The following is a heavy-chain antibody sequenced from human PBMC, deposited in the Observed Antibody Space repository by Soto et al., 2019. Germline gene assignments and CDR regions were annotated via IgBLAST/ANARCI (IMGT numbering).Heavy chain of an antibody. CDR1: GGSISSSSYY. V-gene: IGHV4-39*01. D-gene: IGHD6-13*01. J-gene: IGHJ4*02. Sequence: QLQLQESGPGLVKPSETLSLTCTVSGGSISSSSYYWGWIRQPPGKGLEWIGSIYYSGSTYYNPSLKSRVTISVDTSKNQFSLKLSSVTAADTAVYYCARHLYSSSWYPLFDYWGQGTLVTVSS. CDR2: IYYSGST. CDR3: ARHLYSSSWYPLFDY.